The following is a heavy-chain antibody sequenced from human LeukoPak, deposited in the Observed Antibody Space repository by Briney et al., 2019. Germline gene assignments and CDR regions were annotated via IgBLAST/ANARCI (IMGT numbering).Heavy chain of an antibody. D-gene: IGHD6-19*01. CDR1: GYTFTSYG. J-gene: IGHJ4*02. CDR3: AKYSSGWQRPDY. CDR2: ISAYNGNT. Sequence: VKVSCKASGYTFTSYGISWVRQAPGQGLEWMGWISAYNGNTNYAQKLQGRVTMTTDTSTSTAYMELRSLRSDDTAVYYCAKYSSGWQRPDYWGQGTLVTVSS. V-gene: IGHV1-18*01.